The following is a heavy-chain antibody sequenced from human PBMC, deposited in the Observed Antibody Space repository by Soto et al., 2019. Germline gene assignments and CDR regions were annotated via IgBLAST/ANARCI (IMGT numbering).Heavy chain of an antibody. V-gene: IGHV3-48*01. J-gene: IGHJ4*02. D-gene: IGHD1-1*01. CDR1: GFIFSTYS. CDR3: ARSRYNDY. Sequence: EVHVVESGGDLVQPGGSLRLSCAASGFIFSTYSMNWVRQAPGKGLEWISYISSSGSSISYTDSVKGRFTISRDNAKNSMYLQMNSLGAEDTALYYCARSRYNDYWGQGTLVTVSS. CDR2: ISSSGSSI.